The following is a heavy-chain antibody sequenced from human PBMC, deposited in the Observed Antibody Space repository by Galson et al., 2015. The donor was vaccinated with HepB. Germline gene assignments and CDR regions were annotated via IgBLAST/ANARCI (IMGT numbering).Heavy chain of an antibody. V-gene: IGHV1-18*04. CDR2: INAYNANT. Sequence: SVEVSCKASAYTFSSHGLSWVRQAPGQGLEWMGWINAYNANTHYAQKFQGNVTMTTDPSTSIVHMGLGSLRSDDTALYYCAEGSFVSRGGFDIWGQGTLVTVSA. CDR1: AYTFSSHG. J-gene: IGHJ3*02. CDR3: AEGSFVSRGGFDI. D-gene: IGHD2-15*01.